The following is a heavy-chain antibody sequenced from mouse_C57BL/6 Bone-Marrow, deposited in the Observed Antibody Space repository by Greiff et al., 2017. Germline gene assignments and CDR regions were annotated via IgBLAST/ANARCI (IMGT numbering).Heavy chain of an antibody. Sequence: QVQLKEPGPGLVQPSQSLSITCTVSGFSLTSYGVHWVSQSPGTGLEWLGVIWSGGSTDYNAAFISRLSISKDNSKSQVFFKMSSLQADDTAIYYCARIGDYDLGAMDYWGQGTSVTVSS. V-gene: IGHV2-2*01. CDR2: IWSGGST. CDR3: ARIGDYDLGAMDY. J-gene: IGHJ4*01. CDR1: GFSLTSYG. D-gene: IGHD2-4*01.